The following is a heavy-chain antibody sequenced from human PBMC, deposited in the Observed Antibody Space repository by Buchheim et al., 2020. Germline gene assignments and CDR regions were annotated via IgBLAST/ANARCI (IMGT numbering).Heavy chain of an antibody. V-gene: IGHV4-34*01. J-gene: IGHJ4*02. CDR3: ARGRIAARRTPPDY. CDR1: GGSFSGYY. CDR2: INHSGST. D-gene: IGHD6-6*01. Sequence: QVQLQQWGAGLLKPSETLSLTCAVYGGSFSGYYWSWIRQPPGKGLEWIGEINHSGSTNYNPSLKSRVTIPVDTSKNQFSLKLSSVTAADTAVYYCARGRIAARRTPPDYWGQGTL.